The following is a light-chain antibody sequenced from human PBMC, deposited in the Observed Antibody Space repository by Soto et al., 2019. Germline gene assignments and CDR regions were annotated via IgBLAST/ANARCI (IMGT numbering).Light chain of an antibody. Sequence: QSVLTQPASVSGSPGQSITISCTGTSSDVGGFNYVSWYQHHPGKAPKLMIYGVSNRPSGVSNRFSGSKSGNTASRTISGLQAEDEADYYCSLYTSSSTLEFGGGTKSPS. CDR1: SSDVGGFNY. CDR2: GVS. V-gene: IGLV2-14*03. J-gene: IGLJ3*02. CDR3: SLYTSSSTLE.